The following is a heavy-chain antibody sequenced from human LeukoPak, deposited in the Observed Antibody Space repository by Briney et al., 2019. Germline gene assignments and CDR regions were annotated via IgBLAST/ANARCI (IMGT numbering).Heavy chain of an antibody. CDR1: GGSIGADH. CDR3: AKDRSINAFDI. D-gene: IGHD2-21*01. Sequence: SETLSLTCTVSGGSIGADHWSWIRQPPGKGLEWIGYMSPSGSTNYNPSLKNRGTIFRDTSKNQFFLKLSAVTAAGTAVYYCAKDRSINAFDIWGQGTVVTVSA. V-gene: IGHV4-59*01. CDR2: MSPSGST. J-gene: IGHJ3*02.